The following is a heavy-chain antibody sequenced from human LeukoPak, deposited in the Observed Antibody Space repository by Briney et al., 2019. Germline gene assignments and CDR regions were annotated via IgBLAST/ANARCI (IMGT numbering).Heavy chain of an antibody. V-gene: IGHV4-34*01. CDR2: INHSGST. D-gene: IGHD4-17*01. J-gene: IGHJ4*02. CDR1: GGSFSGYY. Sequence: SETLSLTCAAYGGSFSGYYWSWIRQPPGKGLEWIGEINHSGSTNYNPSLKSRVTISVDTSKNQFSLKLSSVTAADTAVYYCARGMDGDYGGYYFDYWRQGPLVTVSS. CDR3: ARGMDGDYGGYYFDY.